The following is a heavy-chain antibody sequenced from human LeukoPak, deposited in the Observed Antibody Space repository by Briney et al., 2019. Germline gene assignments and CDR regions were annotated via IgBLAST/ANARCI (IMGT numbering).Heavy chain of an antibody. CDR2: ISGSGGNT. D-gene: IGHD3-22*01. CDR1: GFTFSNYA. J-gene: IGHJ4*02. CDR3: TNLVFDSSGYSYFDY. V-gene: IGHV3-23*01. Sequence: GGSLRLSCAASGFTFSNYAMGWVRQAPGKGLEWLSAISGSGGNTYYADSVKGLFTISRDNSKNTLYLQMNSLRAEDTAVYYCTNLVFDSSGYSYFDYWGQGTLVTVSS.